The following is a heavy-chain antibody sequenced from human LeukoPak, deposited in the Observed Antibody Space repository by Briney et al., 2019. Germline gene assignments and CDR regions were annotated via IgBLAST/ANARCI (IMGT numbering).Heavy chain of an antibody. D-gene: IGHD3-10*01. Sequence: ASVKVSCKASGYTFTSYDINWVRQATGQGLEWMGWMNPNSGNTGYAQKFQGRVTMTRNTSISTAYMELSSLRSDDTAVYYCARGVDGSGSYYIHFNYYMDVWGKGTTVTVSS. J-gene: IGHJ6*03. V-gene: IGHV1-8*01. CDR2: MNPNSGNT. CDR3: ARGVDGSGSYYIHFNYYMDV. CDR1: GYTFTSYD.